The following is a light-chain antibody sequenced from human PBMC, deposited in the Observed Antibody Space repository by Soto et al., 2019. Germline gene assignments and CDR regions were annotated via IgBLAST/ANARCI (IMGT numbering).Light chain of an antibody. CDR3: QSYDSSLSGV. CDR2: GNS. Sequence: QPVLTQPPSVSGAPGQRVTISCTGSSSNIGAGYDVHWYQQFPGTAPKLPIYGNSNRPSGVPDRFSGSKSGTSASLAITGLQAEDEADYYCQSYDSSLSGVFGSGNKHTVL. V-gene: IGLV1-40*01. J-gene: IGLJ1*01. CDR1: SSNIGAGYD.